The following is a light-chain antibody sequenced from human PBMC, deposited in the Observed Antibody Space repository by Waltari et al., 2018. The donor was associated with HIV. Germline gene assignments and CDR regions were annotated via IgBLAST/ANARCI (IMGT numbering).Light chain of an antibody. Sequence: EIVMTQSPATLSVSLGERATLSCRARQSVNSYLAWYQQKPGQAPRLLIYDASTRATGVPARFSGSGSGTEFTLTISTLQSEDFAVYYCQQFIFWPFTFGQGTKLEI. CDR1: QSVNSY. CDR2: DAS. V-gene: IGKV3-15*01. J-gene: IGKJ2*01. CDR3: QQFIFWPFT.